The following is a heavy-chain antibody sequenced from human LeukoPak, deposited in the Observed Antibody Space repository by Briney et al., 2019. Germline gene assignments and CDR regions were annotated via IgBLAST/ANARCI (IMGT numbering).Heavy chain of an antibody. Sequence: SETLSLTCTVSGVSISGYYWSWFRQPAGKGLEWIGRVYTSGTTNYNPSLKSRVTMSIDTSKNQFSLKLTSVTAADTAVYYCARGFGHPWGQGTLVTVSS. V-gene: IGHV4-4*07. J-gene: IGHJ5*02. D-gene: IGHD3-10*01. CDR1: GVSISGYY. CDR2: VYTSGTT. CDR3: ARGFGHP.